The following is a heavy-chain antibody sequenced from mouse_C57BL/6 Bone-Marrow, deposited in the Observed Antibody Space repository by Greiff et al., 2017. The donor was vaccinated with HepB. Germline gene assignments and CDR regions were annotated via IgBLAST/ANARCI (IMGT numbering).Heavy chain of an antibody. CDR3: TRGALLYDYGSSYAWFAY. Sequence: EVMLVESGEGLVKPGGSLKLSCAASGFTFSSYAMSWVRQTPEKRLEWVAYISSGGDYIYYADTVKGRFTISRDNARNTLYLQMSSLKSEDTAMYYCTRGALLYDYGSSYAWFAYWGQGTLVTVSA. V-gene: IGHV5-9-1*02. CDR2: ISSGGDYI. CDR1: GFTFSSYA. D-gene: IGHD1-1*01. J-gene: IGHJ3*01.